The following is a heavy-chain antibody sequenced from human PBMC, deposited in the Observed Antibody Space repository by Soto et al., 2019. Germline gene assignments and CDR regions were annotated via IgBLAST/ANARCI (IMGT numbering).Heavy chain of an antibody. CDR2: ISAYNGNT. Sequence: ASVKVSCKASGYTFTSYGISWVRQAPGQGLEWMGWISAYNGNTNYAQKLQGRVTMTTDTSTSTAYMEPRSLRSDDTAVYYCASVGIAAAGTGGYYYYYGMDVWGQGTTVTVSS. D-gene: IGHD6-13*01. J-gene: IGHJ6*02. CDR3: ASVGIAAAGTGGYYYYYGMDV. CDR1: GYTFTSYG. V-gene: IGHV1-18*04.